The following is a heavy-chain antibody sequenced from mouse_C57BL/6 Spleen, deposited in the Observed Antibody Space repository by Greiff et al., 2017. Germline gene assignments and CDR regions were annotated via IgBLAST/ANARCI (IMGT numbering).Heavy chain of an antibody. V-gene: IGHV1-55*01. Sequence: QVQLQQPGAELVKPGASVKMSCKASGYNFTSYWITWVKQRPGQGLEWIGDIYPGSGSTNYNEKLQSKATLTVDTSSSTAYMQLSSLTSEDSAVYYCAREGITTVVATDAMDYWGQGTSVTVSS. D-gene: IGHD1-1*01. J-gene: IGHJ4*01. CDR2: IYPGSGST. CDR3: AREGITTVVATDAMDY. CDR1: GYNFTSYW.